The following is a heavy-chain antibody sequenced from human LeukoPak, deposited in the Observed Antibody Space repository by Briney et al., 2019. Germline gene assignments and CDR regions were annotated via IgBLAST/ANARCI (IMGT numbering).Heavy chain of an antibody. Sequence: SETLSLTCTVSGGSISSYYWSWIRQPAGKGLEWIGRIYTSGSTNYNPSLKSRVTMSVNTSKNQFSLKLSSVTAVDTAVYYCARELYCSSTSCYFNWFDPWGQGTLVTVSS. CDR1: GGSISSYY. CDR2: IYTSGST. V-gene: IGHV4-4*07. D-gene: IGHD2-2*01. CDR3: ARELYCSSTSCYFNWFDP. J-gene: IGHJ5*02.